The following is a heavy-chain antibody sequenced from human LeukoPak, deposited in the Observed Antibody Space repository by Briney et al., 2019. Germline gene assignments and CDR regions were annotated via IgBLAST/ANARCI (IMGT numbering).Heavy chain of an antibody. D-gene: IGHD3-22*01. CDR2: IYGGGST. CDR1: GFTFSSYG. V-gene: IGHV3-66*01. CDR3: ARDYNDDSGYSAY. J-gene: IGHJ4*02. Sequence: PGGSLRLSCAASGFTFSSYGMHWVRQAPGKGPECVSLIYGGGSTYYADSVKGRFTISRDNSKNTVYLQMNSVRVEDTAVYYCARDYNDDSGYSAYWGQGTLVTVSS.